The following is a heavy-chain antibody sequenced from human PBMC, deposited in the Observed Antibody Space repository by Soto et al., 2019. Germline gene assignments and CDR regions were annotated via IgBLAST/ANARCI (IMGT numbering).Heavy chain of an antibody. CDR3: ARAPDDFWSGYAYYYYGMDV. CDR1: GFTFSDYY. Sequence: GGSLRLSCAASGFTFSDYYMSWIRQAPGKGLEWVSYISSSGSTIYYADSVKGRFTISRDNAKNSLYLQMNSLRAEDTAVYYCARAPDDFWSGYAYYYYGMDVWGQRTTVTVSS. D-gene: IGHD3-3*01. V-gene: IGHV3-11*01. CDR2: ISSSGSTI. J-gene: IGHJ6*02.